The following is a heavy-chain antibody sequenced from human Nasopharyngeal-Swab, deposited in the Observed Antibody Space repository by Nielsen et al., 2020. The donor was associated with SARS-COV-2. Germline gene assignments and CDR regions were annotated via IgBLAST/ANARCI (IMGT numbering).Heavy chain of an antibody. CDR2: ISRDGDST. CDR1: GFTFSYYG. D-gene: IGHD3-22*01. Sequence: GESLKISCAASGFTFSYYGMSWVRQPPGKGLEWVAAISRDGDSTFYAGSVKGRFAISRDNSKNTLFLQMNTLRAGDTALYFCAKRDYYDTTGYFESWGQGTLVTVSS. V-gene: IGHV3-23*01. CDR3: AKRDYYDTTGYFES. J-gene: IGHJ4*02.